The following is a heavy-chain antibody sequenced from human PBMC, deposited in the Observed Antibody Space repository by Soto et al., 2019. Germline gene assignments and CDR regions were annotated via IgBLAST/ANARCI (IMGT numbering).Heavy chain of an antibody. V-gene: IGHV4-34*01. Sequence: QLQQWGAGLLKPSETLSLTRAGNAESFSGYYWSWIRQPPDKGLEGLGEINHRGITNYTPSPKSRVTISVDTSKNRLSLKLSSVPAEDTAVYYWARGRGYYPRTVTTYNWFDPWGPGTLVTVSS. CDR3: ARGRGYYPRTVTTYNWFDP. CDR2: INHRGIT. J-gene: IGHJ5*02. CDR1: AESFSGYY. D-gene: IGHD1-26*01.